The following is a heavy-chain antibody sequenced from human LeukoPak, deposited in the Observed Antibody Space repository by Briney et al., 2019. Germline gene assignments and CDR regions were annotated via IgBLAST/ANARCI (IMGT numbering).Heavy chain of an antibody. CDR2: ISSSSSYI. V-gene: IGHV3-21*01. J-gene: IGHJ5*02. CDR1: GFTFSSYS. Sequence: GGSLRPSCAASGFTFSSYSMNWVRQAPGKGLEWVSSISSSSSYIYYADSVKGRFTISRDNAKNSLYLQMNSLRAEDTAVYYCARAGYCSGGSCWFDPWGQGTLVTVSS. CDR3: ARAGYCSGGSCWFDP. D-gene: IGHD2-15*01.